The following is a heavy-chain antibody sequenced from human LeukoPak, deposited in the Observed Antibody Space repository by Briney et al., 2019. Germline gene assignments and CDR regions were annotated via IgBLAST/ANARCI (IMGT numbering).Heavy chain of an antibody. J-gene: IGHJ4*02. D-gene: IGHD5-12*01. CDR3: ARAFTSGYVIDY. Sequence: AVSVKVSCKASGYTFTGYYMHWVRQAPGQGLEWMGRINPNSGGTNYAQKFQGRVTMTRDTSISTAYMELSRLRSDDTAVYYCARAFTSGYVIDYWGQGTLVTVSS. CDR2: INPNSGGT. V-gene: IGHV1-2*06. CDR1: GYTFTGYY.